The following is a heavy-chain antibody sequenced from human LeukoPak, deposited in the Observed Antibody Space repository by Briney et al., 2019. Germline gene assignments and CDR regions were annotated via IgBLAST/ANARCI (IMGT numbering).Heavy chain of an antibody. Sequence: SETLSLTCAVYGGSFSDYYWSWIRQPPGKGLEWIGEINHSGSANYNPSLKSRFTISIDTSKNQFSLNLNSVTAADTAVYYCARDSSYCNTTSCPQNYSYYGMDVWGQGTTVTVSS. V-gene: IGHV4-34*01. J-gene: IGHJ6*02. CDR1: GGSFSDYY. D-gene: IGHD2-2*01. CDR2: INHSGSA. CDR3: ARDSSYCNTTSCPQNYSYYGMDV.